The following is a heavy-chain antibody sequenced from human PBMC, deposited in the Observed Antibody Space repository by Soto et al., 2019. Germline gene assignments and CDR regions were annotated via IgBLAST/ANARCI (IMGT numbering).Heavy chain of an antibody. Sequence: VGSLRLCCAASGFTFSSYAMSCFLQAPWKLMESVSAISGSGGSTYYADSVKGRFIISRDNSKNTLYLQMNSLRAEDTAVYYCAKDGVPIGFFAAFDIWGHGTMVTV. CDR1: GFTFSSYA. CDR3: AKDGVPIGFFAAFDI. V-gene: IGHV3-23*01. CDR2: ISGSGGST. D-gene: IGHD3-3*01. J-gene: IGHJ3*02.